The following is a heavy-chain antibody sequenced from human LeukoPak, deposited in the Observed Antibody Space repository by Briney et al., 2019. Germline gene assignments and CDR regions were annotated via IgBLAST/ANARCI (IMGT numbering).Heavy chain of an antibody. J-gene: IGHJ6*03. CDR1: GYSFTSYW. Sequence: GESLKISGKGSGYSFTSYWIGWVRQMPGKGLEWMGIIYPGDSDTRYSPSFQGQVTISADKSISTAYLQWSSLKASDTAMYYCARGYGDFRYYYYYYMDVWGKGTTVTVSS. CDR2: IYPGDSDT. V-gene: IGHV5-51*01. D-gene: IGHD4-17*01. CDR3: ARGYGDFRYYYYYYMDV.